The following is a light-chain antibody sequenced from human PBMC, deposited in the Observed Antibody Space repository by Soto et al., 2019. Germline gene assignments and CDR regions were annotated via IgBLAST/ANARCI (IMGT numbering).Light chain of an antibody. CDR2: GNS. CDR3: QSYDSSRSGYV. J-gene: IGLJ1*01. V-gene: IGLV1-40*01. Sequence: QSVLTQPPSGSGAPGQRVTISCTGSSSNIGAGYDVHWYQQLPGTAPKLLIYGNSNRPSGVPDRFSGSKSGTAASLAITGLQAEDEADYYCQSYDSSRSGYVFGTGTKVTVL. CDR1: SSNIGAGYD.